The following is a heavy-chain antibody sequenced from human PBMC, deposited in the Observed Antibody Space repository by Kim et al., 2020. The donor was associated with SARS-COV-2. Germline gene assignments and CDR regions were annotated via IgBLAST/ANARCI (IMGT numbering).Heavy chain of an antibody. CDR1: GGSISSYY. V-gene: IGHV4-59*13. CDR2: IYYSGST. J-gene: IGHJ6*02. D-gene: IGHD3-10*01. Sequence: SETLSLTCTVSGGSISSYYWSWIRQPPGKGLEWIGYIYYSGSTNYNPSLKSRVTISVDTSKNQFSLKLSSVTAADTAVYYCARSGYYGSGSYFPTLYYYYGMDVWGQGTTVTVSS. CDR3: ARSGYYGSGSYFPTLYYYYGMDV.